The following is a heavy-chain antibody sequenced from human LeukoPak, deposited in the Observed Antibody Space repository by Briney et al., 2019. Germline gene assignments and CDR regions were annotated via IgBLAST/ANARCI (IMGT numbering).Heavy chain of an antibody. CDR1: AFTFDDYG. V-gene: IGHV3-20*04. D-gene: IGHD5-24*01. Sequence: PGGSLRLSCAASAFTFDDYGMTWVRQAPGKGLEWVSGINCNGGSTGYAVSVKGRLTISRDSAKNSLYLQMNSLRAEDTALYYCARDLGYKDYVSAFDIWGQGTMVTVSS. J-gene: IGHJ3*02. CDR3: ARDLGYKDYVSAFDI. CDR2: INCNGGST.